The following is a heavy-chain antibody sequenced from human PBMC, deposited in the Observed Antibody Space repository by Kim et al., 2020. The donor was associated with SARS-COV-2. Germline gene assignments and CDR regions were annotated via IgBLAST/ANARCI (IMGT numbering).Heavy chain of an antibody. Sequence: SETLSLTCTVSGGSISSYYWSWIRQPPGKGLEWIGYIYYSGSTNYNPSLKSRVTISVDTSKNQFSQKLSSVTAADSAGDYCSGSYSIGWDAFATLGEGP. CDR1: GGSISSYY. CDR3: SGSYSIGWDAFAT. D-gene: IGHD6-25*01. J-gene: IGHJ3*02. CDR2: IYYSGST. V-gene: IGHV4-59*13.